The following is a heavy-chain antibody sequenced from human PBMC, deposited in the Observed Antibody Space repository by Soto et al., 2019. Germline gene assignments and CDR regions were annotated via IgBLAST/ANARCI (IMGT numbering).Heavy chain of an antibody. J-gene: IGHJ6*02. D-gene: IGHD4-17*01. Sequence: GGSLRLSCAASGFTFSSYGMHWVRQAPGKGLEWVAVISYDGSNKYYADSGKGRFTISRDNSKNTLYLQMNSLRAEDTAVYYCAKLGTTAVTSWNYYYGMDVWGQGTTVTVSS. CDR2: ISYDGSNK. CDR1: GFTFSSYG. V-gene: IGHV3-30*18. CDR3: AKLGTTAVTSWNYYYGMDV.